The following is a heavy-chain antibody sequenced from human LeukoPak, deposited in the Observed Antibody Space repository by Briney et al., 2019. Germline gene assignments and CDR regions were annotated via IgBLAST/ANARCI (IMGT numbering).Heavy chain of an antibody. J-gene: IGHJ4*02. D-gene: IGHD3-3*01. CDR2: IYYSGST. CDR1: GASVSSGSSY. Sequence: SETLSLTCTVSGASVSSGSSYWTWIRQPPGKGLEWIGYIYYSGSTHYNPSLKSRVTLSVDRSKNQFSLKLTSVTAADTAVYYCARSDNTIFGVVANVPFDYWGQGTLVTVSS. CDR3: ARSDNTIFGVVANVPFDY. V-gene: IGHV4-61*01.